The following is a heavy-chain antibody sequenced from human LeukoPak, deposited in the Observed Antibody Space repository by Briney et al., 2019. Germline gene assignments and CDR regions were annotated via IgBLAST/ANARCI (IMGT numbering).Heavy chain of an antibody. CDR3: ARDHIAARPTFSAQY. D-gene: IGHD6-6*01. CDR1: GYTFTSYY. V-gene: IGHV1-46*01. CDR2: ISPSGAST. J-gene: IGHJ4*02. Sequence: ASVKVSCKASGYTFTSYYMHGVRQAPGQGLEWMGIISPSGASTTYAQKFQGRVTMTRDMSTSTVYMELSSLKSEDTAVYYCARDHIAARPTFSAQYWGQGTLVTVSS.